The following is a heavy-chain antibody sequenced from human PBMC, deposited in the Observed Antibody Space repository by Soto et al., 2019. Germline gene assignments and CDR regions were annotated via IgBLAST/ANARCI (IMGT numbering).Heavy chain of an antibody. J-gene: IGHJ4*02. Sequence: SETLSLTCAVSGDSISSSKWWNWVRQPPGKGLEWIGEIYHTGPTNYNPSVKSRATISVDKSKNHFSLSLTSVTAADTAVYYCERDGRGVQWELSDWGPGTLVTVSS. CDR2: IYHTGPT. D-gene: IGHD1-26*01. V-gene: IGHV4-4*02. CDR3: ERDGRGVQWELSD. CDR1: GDSISSSKW.